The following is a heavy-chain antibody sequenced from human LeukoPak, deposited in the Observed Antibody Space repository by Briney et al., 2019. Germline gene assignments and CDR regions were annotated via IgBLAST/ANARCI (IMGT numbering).Heavy chain of an antibody. D-gene: IGHD3-22*01. CDR3: ARPGRYYDSGGYPDY. V-gene: IGHV4-39*01. Sequence: SETLSLTCTVSGGSISSSSYYWGWIRQPPGKGLEWIGSIYYSGSTYYNPSLKSRVTISVDTSKNQFSLKLSSVTAADTAVYYCARPGRYYDSGGYPDYWGQGTLVTVSS. CDR2: IYYSGST. J-gene: IGHJ4*02. CDR1: GGSISSSSYY.